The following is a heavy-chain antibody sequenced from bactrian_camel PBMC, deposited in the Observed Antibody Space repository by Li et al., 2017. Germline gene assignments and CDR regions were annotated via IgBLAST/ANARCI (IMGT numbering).Heavy chain of an antibody. CDR1: GYSASFRY. J-gene: IGHJ7*01. D-gene: IGHD5*01. V-gene: IGHV3S28*01. CDR2: IDRGGGST. Sequence: CAGSGYSASFRYMGWFRQAPGKEREGVASIDRGGGSTYYVDSVKGRFTISKDYAKKTLDLQMNNLKLDDTAMYYCAARYQGGFFFFSSRRRH.